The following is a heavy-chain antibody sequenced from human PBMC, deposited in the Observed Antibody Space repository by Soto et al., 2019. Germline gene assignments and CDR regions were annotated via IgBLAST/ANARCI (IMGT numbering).Heavy chain of an antibody. V-gene: IGHV3-7*03. CDR3: AREVDGADYSAWGYYIDY. CDR1: GFTFRSYW. J-gene: IGHJ4*02. CDR2: IKEDGSEK. Sequence: EVQLVESGGGLVQPGGSVRLSCATSGFTFRSYWMSWVRQAPGKGLEWVANIKEDGSEKYYVDSLKGRFTISRDNAKNSLYLQMNSLRAEDTAVYYCAREVDGADYSAWGYYIDYWGQGALVTVSS. D-gene: IGHD3-3*01.